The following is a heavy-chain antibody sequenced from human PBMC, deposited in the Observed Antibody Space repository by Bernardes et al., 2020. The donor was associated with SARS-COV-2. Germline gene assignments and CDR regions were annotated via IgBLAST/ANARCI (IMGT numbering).Heavy chain of an antibody. V-gene: IGHV4-59*01. CDR2: IDYSGGT. CDR1: GGSITPYY. D-gene: IGHD2-21*02. Sequence: SETLSLTCTVSGGSITPYYWNWIRQPPGKGLEWIGYIDYSGGTNNNPSLKSRVTISVDTSKNQFSLKLSSVTAADTAVYYCARDLRGDYYFDYWGQGTLVIVSS. CDR3: ARDLRGDYYFDY. J-gene: IGHJ4*02.